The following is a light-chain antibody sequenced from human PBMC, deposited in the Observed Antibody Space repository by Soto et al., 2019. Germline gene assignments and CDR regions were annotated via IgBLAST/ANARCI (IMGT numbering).Light chain of an antibody. CDR2: GSS. CDR1: QTVSNNY. Sequence: EVVLTQSPVTVSLSPGERATLSCRASQTVSNNYLAWYQQKPGQAPRLLIFGSSDRATGIPDRFSGSGSGTDFTLTISRLEAEYFAVYYCQQYGSSPPYTFGRGTKLEIK. V-gene: IGKV3-20*01. J-gene: IGKJ2*01. CDR3: QQYGSSPPYT.